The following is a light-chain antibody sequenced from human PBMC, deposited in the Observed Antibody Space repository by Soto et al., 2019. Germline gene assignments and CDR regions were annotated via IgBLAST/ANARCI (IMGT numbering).Light chain of an antibody. CDR1: SSDVGAYNY. J-gene: IGLJ1*01. CDR2: EVS. CDR3: TSYAGTYSFFYV. V-gene: IGLV2-8*01. Sequence: QSVLTQPPSASGSPGQSVTISCTGTSSDVGAYNYVSWYQQLPGKAPKLIIYEVSKRPSGVPDRFSGPKSGNTASLTVSGLQAEDEADYYCTSYAGTYSFFYVFGTGTKLTVL.